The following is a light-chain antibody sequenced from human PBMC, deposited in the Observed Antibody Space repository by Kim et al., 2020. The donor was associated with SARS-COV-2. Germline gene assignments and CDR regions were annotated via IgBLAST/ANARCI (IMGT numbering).Light chain of an antibody. V-gene: IGLV1-44*01. CDR3: AAWDDSLNSVV. CDR1: HPNIGIIT. J-gene: IGLJ2*01. CDR2: SNN. Sequence: YCFGLHPNIGIITVNWYHHLPAPAPNLLLYSNNPRPSGGPDRFSGSKSGTSASLAVSGLQSEDESDYYCAAWDDSLNSVVFGGGTQLTVL.